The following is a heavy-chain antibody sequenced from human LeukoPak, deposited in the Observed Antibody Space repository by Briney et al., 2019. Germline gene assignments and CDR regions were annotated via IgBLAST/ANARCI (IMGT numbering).Heavy chain of an antibody. CDR2: IYHSGST. J-gene: IGHJ4*02. D-gene: IGHD6-19*01. Sequence: GSLRLSCAASGFTFNNAYMNWVRQAPGKGLEWIGEIYHSGSTNYNPSLKSRVTISVDKSKNQFSLKLSSVTAADTAVYYCAGGTAVAGKVEYWGQGTLVTVSS. V-gene: IGHV4-4*02. CDR1: GFTFNNAY. CDR3: AGGTAVAGKVEY.